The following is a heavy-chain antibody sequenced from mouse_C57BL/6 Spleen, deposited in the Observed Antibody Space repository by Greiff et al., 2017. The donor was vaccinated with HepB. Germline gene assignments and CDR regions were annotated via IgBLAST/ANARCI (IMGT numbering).Heavy chain of an antibody. CDR2: IDPSDSYT. D-gene: IGHD1-3*01. J-gene: IGHJ2*01. Sequence: QVQLQQSGAELVMPGASVKLSCKASGYTFTSYWMHWVKQRPGQGLEWIGEIDPSDSYTNYNQKFKGKSTLTVDKSSSTAYMQLSSLTSEDSAVYYCARGEFNLYYFDYWGQGTTLTVSS. CDR3: ARGEFNLYYFDY. V-gene: IGHV1-69*01. CDR1: GYTFTSYW.